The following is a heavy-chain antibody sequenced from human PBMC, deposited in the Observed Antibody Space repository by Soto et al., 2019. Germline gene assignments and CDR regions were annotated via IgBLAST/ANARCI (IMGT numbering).Heavy chain of an antibody. Sequence: QVQLQESGPRLVTPSETLTLTCSLSGGSITNHYWGWIRQPPGKELDFIGRIYPSGRAHYNPSLQSRVTMSVATSKNQFSLKVNSVTAADTAIYYCAIAYDMNTAVDYWYFDLWGRGALVTVSS. CDR1: GGSITNHY. J-gene: IGHJ2*01. D-gene: IGHD5-18*01. CDR2: IYPSGRA. CDR3: AIAYDMNTAVDYWYFDL. V-gene: IGHV4-4*07.